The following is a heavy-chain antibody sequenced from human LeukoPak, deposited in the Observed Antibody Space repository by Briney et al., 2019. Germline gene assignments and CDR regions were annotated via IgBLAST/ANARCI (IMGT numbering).Heavy chain of an antibody. J-gene: IGHJ4*02. CDR3: ASLPRNRKSGEYRRYYFDY. D-gene: IGHD4-17*01. Sequence: SETLSLTCAVYGGSFSGYYWSWIRQPPGKGLDGIGEINHSGSTNYNPSLKSRVTISVDTSKNQFSLKLSSVTAADTAVYYCASLPRNRKSGEYRRYYFDYWGQGTLVTVSS. CDR1: GGSFSGYY. V-gene: IGHV4-34*01. CDR2: INHSGST.